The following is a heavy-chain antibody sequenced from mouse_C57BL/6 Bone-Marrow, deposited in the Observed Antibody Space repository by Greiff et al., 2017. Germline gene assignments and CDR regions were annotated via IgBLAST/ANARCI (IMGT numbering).Heavy chain of an antibody. V-gene: IGHV1-75*01. D-gene: IGHD1-1*01. CDR1: GYTFTDYY. Sequence: VKLMESGPELVKPGASVKISCKASGYTFTDYYINWVKQRPGQGLEWIGWIFPGSGSTYYNEKFKGKATLTVDKSSSTAYMLLSSLTSEDSAVYFCARDPYYYGSSGYFDVWGTGTTVTVSS. CDR3: ARDPYYYGSSGYFDV. CDR2: IFPGSGST. J-gene: IGHJ1*03.